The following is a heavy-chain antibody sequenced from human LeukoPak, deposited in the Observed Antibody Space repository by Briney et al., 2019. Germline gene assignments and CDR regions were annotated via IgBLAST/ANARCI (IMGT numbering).Heavy chain of an antibody. D-gene: IGHD2-21*02. CDR2: ISWNSGSI. J-gene: IGHJ6*02. V-gene: IGHV3-9*01. Sequence: GGSLRLSCAASGFTFDDYAMHWVRQAPGKGLEWVSGISWNSGSIGYADSVKGRFTISRDNAKNSLYLQMNSLRAEDTALYYCAKGGLIVVMTRMDVWGQGTTVTVSS. CDR3: AKGGLIVVMTRMDV. CDR1: GFTFDDYA.